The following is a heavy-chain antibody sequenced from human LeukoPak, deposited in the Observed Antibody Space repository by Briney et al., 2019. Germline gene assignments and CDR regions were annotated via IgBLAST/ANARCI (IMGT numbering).Heavy chain of an antibody. CDR3: AKAFGSSEAFDI. Sequence: SETLSLTCTVSGGSISSYYWSWIRQPPGKGLEWIGYIYYSGSTNYNPSLKSRVTISVDTSKNQFSLKLSSVTAADTAVYYCAKAFGSSEAFDIWGQGTMVTVSS. V-gene: IGHV4-59*08. CDR2: IYYSGST. J-gene: IGHJ3*02. D-gene: IGHD1-26*01. CDR1: GGSISSYY.